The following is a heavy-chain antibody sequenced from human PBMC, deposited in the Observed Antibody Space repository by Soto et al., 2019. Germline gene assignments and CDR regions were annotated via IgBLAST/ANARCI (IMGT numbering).Heavy chain of an antibody. J-gene: IGHJ6*02. D-gene: IGHD3-16*02. CDR2: IIYILGTT. CDR3: ARGMTTLGGGIGYHHNGMDV. CDR1: GGTFSTSA. V-gene: IGHV1-69*13. Sequence: ASVKVSCKASGGTFSTSAITWVRKAPGQGLEWMGGIIYILGTTKTAQKFKGRIIITADESTTTAYMELSSLRSEDTAMYYCARGMTTLGGGIGYHHNGMDVWGQGTTVTVSS.